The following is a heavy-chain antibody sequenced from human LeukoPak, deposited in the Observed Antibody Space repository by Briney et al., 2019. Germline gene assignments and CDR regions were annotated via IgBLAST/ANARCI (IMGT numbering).Heavy chain of an antibody. J-gene: IGHJ4*02. CDR2: IYYSGST. CDR1: GGSISSYY. D-gene: IGHD1-1*01. V-gene: IGHV4-59*01. CDR3: ARSMVHADFDY. Sequence: SETLSLTCTVSGGSISSYYWSWIRKPPGKGLEWIGYIYYSGSTNYNPSLKSRVTISVDTSKNQFSLKLSSVTAADAAVYYCARSMVHADFDYWGQGTLVAVSS.